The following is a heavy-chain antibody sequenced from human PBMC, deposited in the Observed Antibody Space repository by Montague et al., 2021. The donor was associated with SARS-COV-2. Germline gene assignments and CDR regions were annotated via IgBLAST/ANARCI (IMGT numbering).Heavy chain of an antibody. J-gene: IGHJ4*02. D-gene: IGHD6-19*01. Sequence: SLRLSCAASGFTFSDYYMSWIRQAPGKGLEWVSYMRSSSSYTNYADSVKGRFTISRDNAKNSLYLQMNSLRAEDTAVYYCARDSYSGYSSCWYSGGGFDYWGQGTLVTVSS. CDR3: ARDSYSGYSSCWYSGGGFDY. CDR2: MRSSSSYT. CDR1: GFTFSDYY. V-gene: IGHV3-11*05.